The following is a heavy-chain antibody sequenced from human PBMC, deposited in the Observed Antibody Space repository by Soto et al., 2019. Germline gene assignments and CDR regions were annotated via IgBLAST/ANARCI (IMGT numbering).Heavy chain of an antibody. J-gene: IGHJ4*02. CDR1: ELSSSNHA. Sequence: EVHLLESGGGLVQPGGSLRLSCAASELSSSNHAMTWVRQAPGKGLEWVSGISGSDGGAYYADSVKGRFTISRDNSRSTLYLQMNSLRVKDTAVYYCASGGLHGYTHGGLSYFHSWGQGTLVTVSS. D-gene: IGHD5-18*01. CDR2: ISGSDGGA. CDR3: ASGGLHGYTHGGLSYFHS. V-gene: IGHV3-23*01.